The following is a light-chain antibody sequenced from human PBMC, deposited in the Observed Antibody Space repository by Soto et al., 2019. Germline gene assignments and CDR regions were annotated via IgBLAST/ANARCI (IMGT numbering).Light chain of an antibody. CDR2: SNT. J-gene: IGLJ3*02. CDR3: AAWDDSLKGV. Sequence: QSVLTQPPSASGTPGQRVTISCSGSSSNIGSNTVNWYQQLPGTAHKLLIYSNTQRPSGVPDRFSGSKSGTSASLAISGLQSEDEADYYCAAWDDSLKGVFGGGTKLTVL. CDR1: SSNIGSNT. V-gene: IGLV1-44*01.